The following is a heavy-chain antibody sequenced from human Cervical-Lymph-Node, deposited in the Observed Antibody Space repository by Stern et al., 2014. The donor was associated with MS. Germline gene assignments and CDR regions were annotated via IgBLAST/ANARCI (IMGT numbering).Heavy chain of an antibody. D-gene: IGHD2-15*01. V-gene: IGHV3-30-3*01. J-gene: IGHJ4*02. Sequence: QVQLVESGGGVVPPGRSLRLSCAASGFIFSSYAMHWVRHAPFKGLDWVAFLANEGSKQFYADSVKGRFTISRDNSNNTLDLQMNSLRPEDTAVYYCARDTCRGGGCYFRYWGQGSLITVSS. CDR1: GFIFSSYA. CDR2: LANEGSKQ. CDR3: ARDTCRGGGCYFRY.